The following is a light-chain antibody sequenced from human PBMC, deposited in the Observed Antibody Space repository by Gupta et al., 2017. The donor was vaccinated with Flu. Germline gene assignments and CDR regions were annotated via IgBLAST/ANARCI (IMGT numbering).Light chain of an antibody. V-gene: IGLV2-14*01. Sequence: QSALTQPASVSGSPGQSITISCTGTSSDIGAYNLVSWYQQHPGKAPKLIIYEITNRPPGVSTRFSCSKSGNTASLTISGLQAEDEADYYCSSYTTSSTGVFGTGTKVTVL. J-gene: IGLJ1*01. CDR2: EIT. CDR1: SSDIGAYNL. CDR3: SSYTTSSTGV.